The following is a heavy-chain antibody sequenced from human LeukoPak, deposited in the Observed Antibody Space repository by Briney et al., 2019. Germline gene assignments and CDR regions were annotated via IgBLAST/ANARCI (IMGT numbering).Heavy chain of an antibody. V-gene: IGHV3-21*01. CDR3: ARLRYYGMDV. J-gene: IGHJ6*02. CDR2: ITSSRNNI. CDR1: GFTFSSYW. Sequence: GGSLRLSCAASGFTFSSYWMNWVRQAPGKGLEWVSAITSSRNNIYYADSVKGRFTISRDNAKKSLYLQMNSLRAEDTAVYYCARLRYYGMDVWGQGTTVTVSS.